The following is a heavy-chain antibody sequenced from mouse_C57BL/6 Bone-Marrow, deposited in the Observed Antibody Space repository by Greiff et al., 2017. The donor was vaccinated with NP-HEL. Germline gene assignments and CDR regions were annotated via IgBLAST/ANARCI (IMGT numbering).Heavy chain of an antibody. Sequence: QVTLKECGPGILQPSQTLSLTCSFSGFSLSTFGMGVGWIRQPSGKGLEWLAHIWWDDDKYYNPALKSRLTISKDTSKNQVFLKIANVDTADTATYYCARKGYYYGSSHTFAYWGQGTLVTVSA. D-gene: IGHD1-1*01. CDR2: IWWDDDK. J-gene: IGHJ3*01. V-gene: IGHV8-8*01. CDR1: GFSLSTFGMG. CDR3: ARKGYYYGSSHTFAY.